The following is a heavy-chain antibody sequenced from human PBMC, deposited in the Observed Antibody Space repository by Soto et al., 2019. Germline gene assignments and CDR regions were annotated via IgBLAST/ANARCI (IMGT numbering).Heavy chain of an antibody. Sequence: QHGGSLRLSCAASGFTFSNYGMHWVRQAPGKGLEWVAVISYDGSNNYYTDSVKGRFTISRDNSKNTLYLQMNSLRVEDTAVYYCAKDRGRIAVASGIFDIWGQGTMVTVSS. CDR2: ISYDGSNN. CDR3: AKDRGRIAVASGIFDI. CDR1: GFTFSNYG. V-gene: IGHV3-30*18. D-gene: IGHD6-19*01. J-gene: IGHJ3*02.